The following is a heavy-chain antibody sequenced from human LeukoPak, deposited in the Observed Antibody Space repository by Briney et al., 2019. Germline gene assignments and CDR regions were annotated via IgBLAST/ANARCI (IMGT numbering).Heavy chain of an antibody. V-gene: IGHV3-9*01. D-gene: IGHD6-13*01. CDR2: ISWDSGNS. Sequence: GGSLRLSCAASGFNLDDFAMHWVRLPPGKGLQWVSSISWDSGNSVYAESVKGRFTISRDNARNSLYLQMNSLRVEDTAVYYCARIGSSWSFDYWGQGTRVTVSS. J-gene: IGHJ4*02. CDR1: GFNLDDFA. CDR3: ARIGSSWSFDY.